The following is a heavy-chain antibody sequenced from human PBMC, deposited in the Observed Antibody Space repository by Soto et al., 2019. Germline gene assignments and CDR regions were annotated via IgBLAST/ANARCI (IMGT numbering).Heavy chain of an antibody. D-gene: IGHD3-3*01. J-gene: IGHJ4*02. CDR2: IYYSGST. V-gene: IGHV4-59*01. CDR1: GGSISSYY. Sequence: SETLSLTCTASGGSISSYYWSWIRQPPGKGLEWIGYIYYSGSTNYNPSLRSRVTISVDTSKNQFSLKLSSVTAADTAVYYCARYRSDFGSVYFDYWGQGTLVTVSS. CDR3: ARYRSDFGSVYFDY.